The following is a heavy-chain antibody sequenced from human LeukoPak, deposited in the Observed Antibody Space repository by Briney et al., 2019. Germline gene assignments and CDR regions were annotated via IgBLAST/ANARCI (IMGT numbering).Heavy chain of an antibody. D-gene: IGHD3-16*01. V-gene: IGHV3-7*01. CDR2: IKQDGSEK. CDR3: ARADTIGGRPYAFDI. Sequence: GGSLRLSCAASGFTFSSYWMSWVRQAPGKGLEWVANIKQDGSEKYYVDSVKGRFTISRDNAKNSLYLQMNSLRAEDTAVYYCARADTIGGRPYAFDIWGQGTMVTVSS. CDR1: GFTFSSYW. J-gene: IGHJ3*02.